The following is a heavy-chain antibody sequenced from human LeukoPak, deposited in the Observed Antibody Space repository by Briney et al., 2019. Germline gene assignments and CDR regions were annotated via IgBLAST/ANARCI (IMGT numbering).Heavy chain of an antibody. J-gene: IGHJ4*02. Sequence: SETLSLTCTVSGASFNSDDQYWNWIRQSPGKGLEWIGSIHPSGMLYNNPSLATRVTMSRDTSKNQFPLNLNSVTAADTAVYFCSRGLDSRKLGYWGQGILVTVSS. CDR2: IHPSGML. CDR3: SRGLDSRKLGY. V-gene: IGHV4-31*03. D-gene: IGHD3-22*01. CDR1: GASFNSDDQY.